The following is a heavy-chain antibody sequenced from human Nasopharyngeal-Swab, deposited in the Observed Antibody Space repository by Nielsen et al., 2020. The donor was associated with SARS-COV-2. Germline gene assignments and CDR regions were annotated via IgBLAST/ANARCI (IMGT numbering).Heavy chain of an antibody. D-gene: IGHD2/OR15-2a*01. Sequence: GESLKISCAASGFTFSSYAMSWVRQAPGKGLEWVSAISGSGGSTYYADSAKGRFTISRDNSKNTLYLQMNSLRAEDTAVYYCAKHPIRIYYYYMDVWGKGTTVTVSS. CDR2: ISGSGGST. V-gene: IGHV3-23*01. CDR1: GFTFSSYA. J-gene: IGHJ6*03. CDR3: AKHPIRIYYYYMDV.